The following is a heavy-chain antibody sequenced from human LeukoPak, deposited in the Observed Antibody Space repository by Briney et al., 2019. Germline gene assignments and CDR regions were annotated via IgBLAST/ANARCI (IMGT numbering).Heavy chain of an antibody. CDR3: ARHDYGDYGTFDI. V-gene: IGHV4-39*01. CDR2: IYYSGGT. CDR1: GGPISSSGYY. D-gene: IGHD4-17*01. Sequence: SETLSLTCTVSGGPISSSGYYWGWIRQSPGKGLEWIGSIYYSGGTYSNPSLKSRVTMSVDTSKDQFYLKLTSVTAADTAVYYCARHDYGDYGTFDIWGQGTMVTVSS. J-gene: IGHJ3*02.